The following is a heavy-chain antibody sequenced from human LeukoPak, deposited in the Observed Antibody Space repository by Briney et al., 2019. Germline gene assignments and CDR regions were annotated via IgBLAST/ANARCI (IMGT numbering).Heavy chain of an antibody. CDR2: IYYSGST. CDR3: ARGSYYKLIDY. V-gene: IGHV4-39*01. J-gene: IGHJ4*02. CDR1: GGSISSSSYY. Sequence: ETLSLTCTVSGGSISSSSYYWGWIRQPPGKGLEWIGSIYYSGSTYYNPSLKSRVTISVDTSKNQFSLKLSSVTAADTAVYYCARGSYYKLIDYWGQGTLVTVSS. D-gene: IGHD3-10*01.